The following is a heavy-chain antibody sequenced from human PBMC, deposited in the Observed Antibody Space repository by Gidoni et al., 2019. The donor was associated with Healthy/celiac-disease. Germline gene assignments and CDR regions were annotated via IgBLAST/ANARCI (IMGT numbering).Heavy chain of an antibody. CDR1: GYTFTSYD. CDR3: ARGRLEYEFDP. V-gene: IGHV1-8*01. CDR2: MNPNRGNT. Sequence: QVQLVQSGAEVKKHGASVKVSFKASGYTFTSYDINWVRQATGQGLEWMGWMNPNRGNTGYAKKFQGRVTMTRNTSRSTAYMELSSLRSEDTAVYYCARGRLEYEFDPWGQGTLVTVSS. J-gene: IGHJ5*02. D-gene: IGHD3-3*01.